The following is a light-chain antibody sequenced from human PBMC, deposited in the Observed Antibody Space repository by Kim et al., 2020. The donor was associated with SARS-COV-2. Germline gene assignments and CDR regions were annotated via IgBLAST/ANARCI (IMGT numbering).Light chain of an antibody. CDR2: EVS. V-gene: IGLV2-23*02. CDR3: CSYVV. CDR1: SSDVGSYNL. J-gene: IGLJ2*01. Sequence: QSALTQPASVSGSPGQSITISCTGTSSDVGSYNLVSWYQQHPGKAPKLMIYEVSKRPSGVSNRFSGSKSGITASLTISGLQAEDEADYYCCSYVVFG.